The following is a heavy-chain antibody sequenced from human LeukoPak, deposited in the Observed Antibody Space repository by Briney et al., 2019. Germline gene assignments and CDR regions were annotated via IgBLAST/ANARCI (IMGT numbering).Heavy chain of an antibody. CDR3: AKEGGYSYGNQFDY. CDR1: GFTFSSFA. J-gene: IGHJ4*02. V-gene: IGHV3-30*04. D-gene: IGHD5-18*01. CDR2: IAYDGSDK. Sequence: PGRSLRLSCAASGFTFSSFAMHWVRQAPGKGLEWVAVIAYDGSDKYYADSVRGRFTISRDNSKNTVYLQMNSLRAEDTAVYYCAKEGGYSYGNQFDYWGQGTLVTVSS.